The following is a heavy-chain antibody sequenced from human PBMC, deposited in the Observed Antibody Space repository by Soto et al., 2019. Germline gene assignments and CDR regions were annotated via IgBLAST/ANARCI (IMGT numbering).Heavy chain of an antibody. D-gene: IGHD2-21*02. CDR2: INTSGGRT. V-gene: IGHV1-46*01. Sequence: ASVKVSCKASGNTFTSHYIHWVRQAPGQGLEWMGMINTSGGRTSYAQKFQGSVTMTRDTSTSTVYMELSSLRSEGTAMYYCARDLCGGDCSANWFDPWGQGTLVTVSS. CDR1: GNTFTSHY. CDR3: ARDLCGGDCSANWFDP. J-gene: IGHJ5*02.